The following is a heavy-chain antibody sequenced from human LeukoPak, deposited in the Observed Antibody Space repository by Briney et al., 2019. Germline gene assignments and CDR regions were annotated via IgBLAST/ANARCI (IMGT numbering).Heavy chain of an antibody. D-gene: IGHD3-22*01. J-gene: IGHJ4*02. CDR2: ISGSGGST. V-gene: IGHV3-23*01. CDR3: ARDLYAYYYDSSGWGYFDY. Sequence: SGGSLRLSCAASGFTFSSYAMSWVRQAPGKGLEWVSAISGSGGSTYYADSVKGRFTISRDNSKNTLYLQMNSLRAEDTAVYYCARDLYAYYYDSSGWGYFDYWGQGTLVTVSS. CDR1: GFTFSSYA.